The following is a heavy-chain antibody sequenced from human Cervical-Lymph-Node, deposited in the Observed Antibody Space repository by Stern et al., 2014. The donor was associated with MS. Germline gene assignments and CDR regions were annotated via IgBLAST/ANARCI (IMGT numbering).Heavy chain of an antibody. J-gene: IGHJ5*02. V-gene: IGHV1-69*06. CDR3: ARDLGVGPSVS. CDR1: GGTFNTSA. D-gene: IGHD5/OR15-5a*01. CDR2: IIPILGTT. Sequence: VQLVESGAEVKKPASSVKVSCKASGGTFNTSAISWVRQAPGQGLEWIGGIIPILGTTNYAQKFQGRVTFSADKSTSTAYMALSGLRYEDTAVYYCARDLGVGPSVSWGQGTVVTVSS.